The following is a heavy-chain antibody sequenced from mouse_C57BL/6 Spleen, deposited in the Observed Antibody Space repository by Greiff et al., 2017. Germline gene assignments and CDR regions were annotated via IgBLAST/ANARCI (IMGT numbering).Heavy chain of an antibody. Sequence: QVQLQQPGAELVKPGASVKLSCKASGYTFTSYWMQWVKQRPGQGLEWIGVIDPSDSYTNYNQKFKGKATLTVDKSSSTAYMQLSSLTSEDSAVYYCARSRATVVAKGFGYWGQGLLVTVAA. J-gene: IGHJ3*01. CDR2: IDPSDSYT. D-gene: IGHD1-1*01. CDR3: ARSRATVVAKGFGY. CDR1: GYTFTSYW. V-gene: IGHV1-50*01.